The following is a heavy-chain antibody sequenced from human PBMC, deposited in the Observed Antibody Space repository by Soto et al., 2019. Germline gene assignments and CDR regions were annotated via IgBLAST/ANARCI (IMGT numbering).Heavy chain of an antibody. V-gene: IGHV1-8*01. D-gene: IGHD2-15*01. Sequence: QVQLVQSGAEVEKPAASVRVSCQASGYTFIDHDINWVRHAPGQGLEWMGWMNPKSGNAGSVQRFQDRVTMTRNTSKHNGFLELTNLGSDDTAIYYCARGPVKGYSWLDFWGQGSLVTGSS. J-gene: IGHJ4*01. CDR1: GYTFIDHD. CDR3: ARGPVKGYSWLDF. CDR2: MNPKSGNA.